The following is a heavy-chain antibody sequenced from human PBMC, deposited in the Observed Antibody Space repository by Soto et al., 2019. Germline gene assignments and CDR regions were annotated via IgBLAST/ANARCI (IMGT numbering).Heavy chain of an antibody. V-gene: IGHV4-59*01. Sequence: SETLSLTCTVSGGSISSYYWSWIRQPPGKGLEWIGYIYYSGSTNYNPSLKSRVTISVDTSKNQFSLKLSSVTAADTAVYYCARDTPPYCSGGSCSSDDGMDVWGQGTTVTVSS. CDR1: GGSISSYY. D-gene: IGHD2-15*01. CDR2: IYYSGST. J-gene: IGHJ6*02. CDR3: ARDTPPYCSGGSCSSDDGMDV.